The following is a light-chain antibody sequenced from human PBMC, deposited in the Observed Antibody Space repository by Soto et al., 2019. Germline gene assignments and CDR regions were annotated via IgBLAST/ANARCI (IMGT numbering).Light chain of an antibody. CDR2: DAS. CDR1: QSVSSN. CDR3: QQRSNWPRT. J-gene: IGKJ5*01. V-gene: IGKV3-11*01. Sequence: EIVLTQSPATLSLSPLEIEEFCFMASQSVSSNLAWYQPKPGQAPRLLIYDASNRATGIPARFSGSGSGTDFTLTISSLEPEDFAVYYCQQRSNWPRTFGQGTRLEIK.